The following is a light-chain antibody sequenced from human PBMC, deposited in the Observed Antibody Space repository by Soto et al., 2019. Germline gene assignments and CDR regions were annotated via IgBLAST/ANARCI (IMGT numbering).Light chain of an antibody. CDR3: QQSYSNPRT. V-gene: IGKV1-39*01. J-gene: IGKJ1*01. Sequence: DIQVTQSPSSLSASVGDRVTITCLASQSVGTYLNWYRHKPGKAPTLLIYGVSSLHSGVPSRFSGSGSETEFTLTISSLQPEDFATYYCQQSYSNPRTFGQGTKVEIK. CDR2: GVS. CDR1: QSVGTY.